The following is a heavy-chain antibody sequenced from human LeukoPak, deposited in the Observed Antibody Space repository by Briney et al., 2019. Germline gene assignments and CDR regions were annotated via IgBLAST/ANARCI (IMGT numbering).Heavy chain of an antibody. Sequence: PSETLSLTCAVSGGPISSGGYSWSWIRQPPGKGLEWIGYIYHSGSTYYNPSLKSRVTISVDRSKNQFSLKLSSVTAADTAVYYCARDAAGAIDYWGQGTLVTVSS. CDR3: ARDAAGAIDY. CDR2: IYHSGST. V-gene: IGHV4-30-2*01. D-gene: IGHD1-26*01. CDR1: GGPISSGGYS. J-gene: IGHJ4*02.